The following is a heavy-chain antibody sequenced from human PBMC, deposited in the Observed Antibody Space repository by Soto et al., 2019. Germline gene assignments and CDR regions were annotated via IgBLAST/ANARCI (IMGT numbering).Heavy chain of an antibody. V-gene: IGHV1-69*01. CDR1: GGTVSSFA. D-gene: IGHD6-13*01. J-gene: IGHJ4*02. Sequence: QVQLVQSGAEVKKPGSSVRVSCKASGGTVSSFAISWVRQAPGQGLEWMGGIVPILGTAYYAQNFQVRVTITADESTHTAFLELTGLRSEDTAVYYCARGGYSSSWRFDYWGQGTLVTVSS. CDR3: ARGGYSSSWRFDY. CDR2: IVPILGTA.